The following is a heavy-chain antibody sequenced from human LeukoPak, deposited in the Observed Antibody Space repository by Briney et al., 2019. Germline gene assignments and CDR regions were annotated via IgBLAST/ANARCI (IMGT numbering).Heavy chain of an antibody. V-gene: IGHV1-18*04. CDR1: GYTFTSYG. J-gene: IGHJ5*02. CDR3: ARDQGYYYGSGSYYNVGRDWFDP. D-gene: IGHD3-10*01. CDR2: SSAYNGNT. Sequence: ASVKVSCKASGYTFTSYGISWVRQAPGQGLEWMGWSSAYNGNTNYAQKLQGRVTMTTDTSTSTAYMELRSLRSDDTAVYYCARDQGYYYGSGSYYNVGRDWFDPWGQGTLVTVSS.